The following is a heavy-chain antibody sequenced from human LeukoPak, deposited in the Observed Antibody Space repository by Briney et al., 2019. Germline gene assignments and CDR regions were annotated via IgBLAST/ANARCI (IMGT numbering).Heavy chain of an antibody. J-gene: IGHJ4*02. Sequence: ASVKVSCKASGGTLSSYAISWVRQAPGQGLEWMGGIIPIFGTANYAQKFQGRVTITADESTSTAYMELSSLRSEDTAVYYCARDGIGSYGSDYWGQGTLVTVSS. D-gene: IGHD5-18*01. CDR1: GGTLSSYA. V-gene: IGHV1-69*13. CDR2: IIPIFGTA. CDR3: ARDGIGSYGSDY.